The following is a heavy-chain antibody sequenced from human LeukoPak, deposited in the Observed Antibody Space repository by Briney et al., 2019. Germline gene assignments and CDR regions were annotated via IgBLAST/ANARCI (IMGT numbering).Heavy chain of an antibody. J-gene: IGHJ4*02. Sequence: GGSLRLSCAASGFTFSNAWMSWVRQAPGKGLEWVGRIKSKTDGRTTDYAAPVKGRFTISRDDSKNTLYLQMNSLKAEDTAVYYCAPIEDGLTGMKIGYWGQGTLVTVSS. V-gene: IGHV3-15*01. CDR1: GFTFSNAW. CDR3: APIEDGLTGMKIGY. D-gene: IGHD3-9*01. CDR2: IKSKTDGRTT.